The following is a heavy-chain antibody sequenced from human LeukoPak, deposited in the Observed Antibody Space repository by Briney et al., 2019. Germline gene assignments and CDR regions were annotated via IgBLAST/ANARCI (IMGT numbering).Heavy chain of an antibody. CDR3: ARDEGSGDAFDI. V-gene: IGHV3-66*01. D-gene: IGHD3-10*01. Sequence: ETLSLTCTVSGGSISSGGYYWSWVRQAPGKGLEWVSVIYSGGSTYYADSVKGRFTISRDNSKNTLYLQMNSLRAEDTAVYYCARDEGSGDAFDIWGQGTMVTVSS. J-gene: IGHJ3*02. CDR1: GGSISSGGYY. CDR2: IYSGGST.